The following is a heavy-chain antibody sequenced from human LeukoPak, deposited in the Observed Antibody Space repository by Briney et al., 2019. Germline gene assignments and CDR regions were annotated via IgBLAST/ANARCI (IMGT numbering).Heavy chain of an antibody. Sequence: SGTLSLTCTVSGGSISSSSYYWGWIRQPPGKGLEWIGSIYYSGSTYYNPSLKSRVTISVDTSKNQFSLKLSSVTAADTAVYYCARVAARLEISGWFDPWGQGTLVTVSS. D-gene: IGHD6-6*01. CDR2: IYYSGST. CDR3: ARVAARLEISGWFDP. V-gene: IGHV4-39*07. J-gene: IGHJ5*02. CDR1: GGSISSSSYY.